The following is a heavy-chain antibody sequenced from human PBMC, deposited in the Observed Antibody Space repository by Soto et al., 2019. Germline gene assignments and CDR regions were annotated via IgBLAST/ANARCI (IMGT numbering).Heavy chain of an antibody. CDR2: ISGSGGST. Sequence: EVQLLESGGGLVQPGGSLRLSCAASGFTFSSYAMSWVRQAPGKGLEWVSAISGSGGSTYYADSVKGRFTISRDNSKNTLYLQMNSLRAEDTAVYYCANRGLVLVPAAPRAVGSLDYWGQGTLVTVSS. J-gene: IGHJ4*02. D-gene: IGHD2-2*01. CDR3: ANRGLVLVPAAPRAVGSLDY. V-gene: IGHV3-23*01. CDR1: GFTFSSYA.